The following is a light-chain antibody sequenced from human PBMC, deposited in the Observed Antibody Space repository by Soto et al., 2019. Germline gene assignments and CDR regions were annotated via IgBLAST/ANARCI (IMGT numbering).Light chain of an antibody. Sequence: QSVMTQPRCASGSTGQSVTISCTGTKNDIGVYDFVSWYQHHPGKAPRLIIYEVVQRPSGVPDRFSGSKSGNTASLTVSGLQAADEADYFCKSYAGSNTYVFGSGTKVTVL. CDR2: EVV. CDR3: KSYAGSNTYV. V-gene: IGLV2-8*01. J-gene: IGLJ1*01. CDR1: KNDIGVYDF.